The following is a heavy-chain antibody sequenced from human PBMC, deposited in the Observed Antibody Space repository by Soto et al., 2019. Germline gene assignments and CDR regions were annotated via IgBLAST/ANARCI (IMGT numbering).Heavy chain of an antibody. D-gene: IGHD6-19*01. CDR2: IYPGDSET. CDR3: ARPPLPGIVVPGGYNYHDGLDV. J-gene: IGHJ6*02. CDR1: RCGVTSYW. Sequence: GQSLKISGMGARCGVTSYWIGWVSKMPGKGLEWMGIIYPGDSETKYSPSFEGQVTISADKSTNTAYLQWSSLKASDTAMYYCARPPLPGIVVPGGYNYHDGLDVWGQGTPVTVSS. V-gene: IGHV5-51*01.